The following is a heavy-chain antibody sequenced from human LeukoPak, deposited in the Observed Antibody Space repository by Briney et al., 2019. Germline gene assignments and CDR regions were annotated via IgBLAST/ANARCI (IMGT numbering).Heavy chain of an antibody. CDR3: AKDRSGYHDAFDI. V-gene: IGHV3-20*04. J-gene: IGHJ3*02. Sequence: GGSLRLSCAASGFTFDDYGMSWVRQGPGKGLEWVSAINRNGDSTGYADSVKGRFTISRDNAKNSLYLQMNSLRAEDTAVYYCAKDRSGYHDAFDIWGQGTMVTVSS. CDR1: GFTFDDYG. D-gene: IGHD3-22*01. CDR2: INRNGDST.